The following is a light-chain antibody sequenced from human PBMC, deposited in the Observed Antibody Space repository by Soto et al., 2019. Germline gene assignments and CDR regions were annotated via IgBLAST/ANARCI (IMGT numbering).Light chain of an antibody. J-gene: IGLJ1*01. V-gene: IGLV2-11*01. CDR1: SXDVGGYNY. CDR3: CSYAGSYTFYV. CDR2: DVS. Sequence: QSVLTQPRSVSGSPGQSVTISCTGTSXDVGGYNYVSWYQQHPGKAPELMIYDVSKRPSGVPDRFSGSKSGNTASLTISGLRAEDEADYYCCSYAGSYTFYVFGTGTKVTVL.